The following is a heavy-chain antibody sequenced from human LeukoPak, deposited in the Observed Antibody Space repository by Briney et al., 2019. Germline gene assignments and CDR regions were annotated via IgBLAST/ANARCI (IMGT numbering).Heavy chain of an antibody. D-gene: IGHD3-22*01. J-gene: IGHJ4*02. CDR1: GYTFTGYH. V-gene: IGHV1-2*02. CDR3: ARTYDSRGPPAY. CDR2: INPNSGGT. Sequence: ASVKVSCKASGYTFTGYHMRWVRQAPGQGLEWMGWINPNSGGTNYAQKFQGRVTMTRDTSISTAYMELSRLRSDDTAVYYCARTYDSRGPPAYWGQGTLVTVSS.